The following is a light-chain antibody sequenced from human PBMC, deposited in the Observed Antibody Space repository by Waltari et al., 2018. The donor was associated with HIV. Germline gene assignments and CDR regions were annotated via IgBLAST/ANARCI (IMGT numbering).Light chain of an antibody. CDR2: AAS. CDR1: RNIHKF. CDR3: LQTYNTPLT. J-gene: IGKJ3*01. Sequence: DIQMTQSPPSLSASVGDRVILTCRASRNIHKFLNWFQQKPGKAPELLILAASTLHSGVSSRFGGSGSGTDFTLTINSLQREDFATYYCLQTYNTPLTFGPGTKLDF. V-gene: IGKV1-39*01.